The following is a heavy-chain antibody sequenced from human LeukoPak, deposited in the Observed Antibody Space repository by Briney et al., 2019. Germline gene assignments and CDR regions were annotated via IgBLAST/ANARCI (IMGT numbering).Heavy chain of an antibody. Sequence: GASVKVSCKASGGTFSSYAISWVRQAPGQGLDWMGRIIPIFGTANYAQKFQGRVTITTDEYTSTAYMELSSLSSEDTAVYYCARGAYDSSGYYPYNWFDPWGQGTLVTVSS. CDR3: ARGAYDSSGYYPYNWFDP. V-gene: IGHV1-69*05. CDR1: GGTFSSYA. CDR2: IIPIFGTA. D-gene: IGHD3-22*01. J-gene: IGHJ5*02.